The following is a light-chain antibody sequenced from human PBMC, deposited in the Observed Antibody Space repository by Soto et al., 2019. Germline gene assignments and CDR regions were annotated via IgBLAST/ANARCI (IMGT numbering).Light chain of an antibody. CDR2: LGS. Sequence: VMTQSPLSLPVTPGEPASISCRSSQSLLHSNGYNYLDWYLQKPGQSPQLLISLGSNRASGVTGRFSGSGSASDFTLSIARVEAEDFGVYYCMEALQSPYTFGQGTKLEIK. V-gene: IGKV2-28*01. CDR1: QSLLHSNGYNY. J-gene: IGKJ2*01. CDR3: MEALQSPYT.